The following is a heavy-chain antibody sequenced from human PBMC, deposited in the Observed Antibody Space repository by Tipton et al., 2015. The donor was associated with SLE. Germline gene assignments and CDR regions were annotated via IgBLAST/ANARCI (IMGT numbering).Heavy chain of an antibody. V-gene: IGHV3-48*03. Sequence: SLRLSCEASGFTFSRYEMNWVRWAPGKGLEWVSYISDSGTTIYYADSVKGRFTISRDNAKNSLYLQMNSLRDEDTAVYYCARGKYYFDYWGQGALVTVSS. CDR3: ARGKYYFDY. J-gene: IGHJ4*02. CDR1: GFTFSRYE. D-gene: IGHD2/OR15-2a*01. CDR2: ISDSGTTI.